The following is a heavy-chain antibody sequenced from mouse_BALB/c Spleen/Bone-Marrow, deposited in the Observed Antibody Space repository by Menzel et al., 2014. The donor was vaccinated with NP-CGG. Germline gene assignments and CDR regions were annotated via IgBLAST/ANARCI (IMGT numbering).Heavy chain of an antibody. V-gene: IGHV1-77*01. CDR3: ARREYGNGGFAY. CDR2: IYPGSGNT. D-gene: IGHD2-10*02. Sequence: VHLVESGAALARPGASVKLSCKASGYTFTDYYINWVKQRTGQGLEWIGEIYPGSGNTYYNEKFKGKATLTADKSSSTAYMQLSSLTSEDSAVYFCARREYGNGGFAYWGRGTLVTVSA. J-gene: IGHJ3*01. CDR1: GYTFTDYY.